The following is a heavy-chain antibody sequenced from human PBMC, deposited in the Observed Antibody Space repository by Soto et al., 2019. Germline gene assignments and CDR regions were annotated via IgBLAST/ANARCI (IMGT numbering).Heavy chain of an antibody. V-gene: IGHV3-23*01. Sequence: EVQLLESGGGLVQPGGSLRLSCAASGFTFSSYAMSWVRQAPGKGLEWVSAISGSGGGTYYADSVKGRFTISRDNSKNTLYLQMHSLRAEDTAVYYCAKYYGDYGRYYYYYGMDVWGQGTTVTVSS. D-gene: IGHD4-17*01. CDR1: GFTFSSYA. J-gene: IGHJ6*02. CDR2: ISGSGGGT. CDR3: AKYYGDYGRYYYYYGMDV.